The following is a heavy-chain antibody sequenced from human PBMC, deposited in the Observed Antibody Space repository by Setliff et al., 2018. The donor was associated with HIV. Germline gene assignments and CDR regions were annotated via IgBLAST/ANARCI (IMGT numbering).Heavy chain of an antibody. CDR2: INPNSGDT. Sequence: ASVKVSCKVSGYTFSAYYLHWVRRAPGQGLEWMGWINPNSGDTKYSQELQGRITLSTDTSANTAYMELSSLRSDDTAVYFCARGALLAVFDFDHWGHGTLVTVSS. CDR3: ARGALLAVFDFDH. D-gene: IGHD2-15*01. J-gene: IGHJ4*01. V-gene: IGHV1-2*02. CDR1: GYTFSAYY.